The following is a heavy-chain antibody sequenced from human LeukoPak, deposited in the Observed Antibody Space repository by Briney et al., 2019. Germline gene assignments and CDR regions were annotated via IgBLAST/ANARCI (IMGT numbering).Heavy chain of an antibody. Sequence: SETLSLTRTVSGGSISSYYWSWIRQPPGKGLEWIGNIYYSGSTNYNPSLKSRVTISVDTSKNQFSLKLSSVTAADTAVYYCARGGRGYSYGYRNWFDPWGQGTLVTVSS. V-gene: IGHV4-59*12. CDR2: IYYSGST. CDR3: ARGGRGYSYGYRNWFDP. D-gene: IGHD5-18*01. J-gene: IGHJ5*02. CDR1: GGSISSYY.